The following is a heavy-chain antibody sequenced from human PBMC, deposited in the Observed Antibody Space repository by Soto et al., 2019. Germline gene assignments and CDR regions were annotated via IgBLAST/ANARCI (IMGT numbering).Heavy chain of an antibody. J-gene: IGHJ4*02. CDR2: IYYSGST. Sequence: SETLSLTCTVSGGSISSGDYYWSWIRQPPGKGLEWIGYIYYSGSTYYNPSLKSRVTISVDTSKNQFSLKLSSVTAADTAVYYCARFARKVAATTGYYFDYSTQGTLVTGSS. V-gene: IGHV4-30-4*01. CDR1: GGSISSGDYY. D-gene: IGHD2-15*01. CDR3: ARFARKVAATTGYYFDY.